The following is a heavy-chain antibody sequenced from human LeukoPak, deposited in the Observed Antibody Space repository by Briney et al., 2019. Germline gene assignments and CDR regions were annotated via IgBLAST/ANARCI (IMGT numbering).Heavy chain of an antibody. V-gene: IGHV3-7*03. CDR1: GFTFSSHK. Sequence: PGGSLRLSCVASGFTFSSHKMTWVRQAPGKGLEWVANINQDGSEKNYVDSVKGRFTISRDNAKNSLFLQMNSLRAEDTAVYYCARVLRYCSGGNCYSGGLGYMDVWGKGTTVTISS. J-gene: IGHJ6*03. D-gene: IGHD2-15*01. CDR2: INQDGSEK. CDR3: ARVLRYCSGGNCYSGGLGYMDV.